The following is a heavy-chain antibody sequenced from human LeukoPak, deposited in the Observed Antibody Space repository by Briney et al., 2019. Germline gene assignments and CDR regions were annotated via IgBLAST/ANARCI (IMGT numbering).Heavy chain of an antibody. Sequence: GGSLRLSCAASGFTFSSYAMHWVRQAPGKGLEWVAVISYDGSNKYYADSVKGRFTISRDNSKNTLYLQMSSLRAEDTAVYYCARVYGSAWYGVDYWGQGTLVTVSS. V-gene: IGHV3-30-3*01. J-gene: IGHJ4*02. CDR2: ISYDGSNK. CDR1: GFTFSSYA. CDR3: ARVYGSAWYGVDY. D-gene: IGHD6-19*01.